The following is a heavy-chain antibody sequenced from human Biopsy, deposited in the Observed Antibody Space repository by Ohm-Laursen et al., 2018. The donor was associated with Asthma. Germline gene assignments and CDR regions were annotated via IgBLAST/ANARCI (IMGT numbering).Heavy chain of an antibody. CDR3: ARGDSSNWSHYYFDY. CDR1: GFSFSDYY. D-gene: IGHD3-22*01. CDR2: ISSSGSTT. Sequence: SLRLSCTASGFSFSDYYMTWMRQAPGKGLEWASSISSSGSTTYPAESVKGRFTISRDNAQKSLFLQMGSLRAEDTAVYYCARGDSSNWSHYYFDYWGQGTLVTVSS. J-gene: IGHJ4*02. V-gene: IGHV3-11*01.